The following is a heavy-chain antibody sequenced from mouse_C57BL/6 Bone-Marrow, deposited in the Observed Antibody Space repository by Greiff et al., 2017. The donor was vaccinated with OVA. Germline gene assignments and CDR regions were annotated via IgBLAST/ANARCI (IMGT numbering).Heavy chain of an antibody. J-gene: IGHJ1*03. CDR2: YPGSGNTY. CDR3: RMGIYYYGKDFDV. D-gene: IGHD1-1*01. Sequence: VQLKQSGPELVKPGASVKMSCKASGYTFTDYYMHWVKQKPGKGLEWIGEIYPGSGNTYYNEKFKGKATLTADTSSSTAYMQLSSLTSEDSAVYFCARMGIYYYGKDFDVWGTGTTVTVSS. V-gene: IGHV1-83*01. CDR1: YTFTDYYM.